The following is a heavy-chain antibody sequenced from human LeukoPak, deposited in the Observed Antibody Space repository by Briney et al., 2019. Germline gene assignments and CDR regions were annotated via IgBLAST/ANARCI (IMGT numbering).Heavy chain of an antibody. J-gene: IGHJ6*02. V-gene: IGHV3-9*01. D-gene: IGHD6-19*01. Sequence: GGSLRLSCAASGFTVSSNYMSWVRQAPGKGLEWVSGISWNSGSIDYADSVKGRFTISRDNAKNSLYLQMNSLRVEDSALYYCARGQWLVIYYGMDVWGQGTTVTVSS. CDR1: GFTVSSNY. CDR2: ISWNSGSI. CDR3: ARGQWLVIYYGMDV.